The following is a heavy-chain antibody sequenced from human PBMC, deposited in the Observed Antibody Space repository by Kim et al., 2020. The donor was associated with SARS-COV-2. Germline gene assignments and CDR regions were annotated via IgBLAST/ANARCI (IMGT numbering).Heavy chain of an antibody. J-gene: IGHJ6*02. V-gene: IGHV3-30*04. CDR2: ISYDGSNK. CDR1: GFTFSSYA. CDR3: ARDRGYYDSSGFRFYGMDV. Sequence: GGSLRLSCAASGFTFSSYAMHWVRQAPGKGLEWVAVISYDGSNKYYADSVKGRFTISRDNSKNTLYLQMNSLRAEDTAVYYCARDRGYYDSSGFRFYGMDVWGQGTTVTVSS. D-gene: IGHD3-22*01.